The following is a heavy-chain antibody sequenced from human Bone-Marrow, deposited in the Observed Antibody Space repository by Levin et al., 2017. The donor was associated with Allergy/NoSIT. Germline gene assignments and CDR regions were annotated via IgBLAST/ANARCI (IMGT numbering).Heavy chain of an antibody. V-gene: IGHV3-72*01. CDR1: GFIFSDHF. CDR2: IRNKPNSYTT. CDR3: ARVVDGGLDY. D-gene: IGHD5-24*01. Sequence: PGASVKVSCAASGFIFSDHFMDWVRQAPGKGLDWVGRIRNKPNSYTTEYAASVKGRFTISRDDSRNSLYLQMNSLKTEDTSVYFCARVVDGGLDYWGQGTVVTVSS. J-gene: IGHJ4*02.